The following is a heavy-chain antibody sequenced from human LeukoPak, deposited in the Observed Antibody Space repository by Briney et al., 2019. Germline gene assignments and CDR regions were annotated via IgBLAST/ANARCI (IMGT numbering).Heavy chain of an antibody. V-gene: IGHV3-33*01. D-gene: IGHD3-10*01. Sequence: GRALRHSPSASRFTFSYYAIHCVRQAPGKGLEWLALVWSDGSNKYYADSVKGRITISRDNSKNTVYLQMNSLRAEDTAVYYCARELFSSGSCPDGWGQGTLVTVSS. CDR2: VWSDGSNK. CDR1: RFTFSYYA. J-gene: IGHJ4*02. CDR3: ARELFSSGSCPDG.